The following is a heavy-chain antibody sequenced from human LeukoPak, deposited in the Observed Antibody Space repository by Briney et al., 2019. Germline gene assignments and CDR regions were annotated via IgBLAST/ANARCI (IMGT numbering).Heavy chain of an antibody. CDR3: ARVPTSPWYFDL. Sequence: PSETLSLTCTVSGGSISSYYWSWIRQPPGKGLEWIGYIYYSGSTYYNPSLKSRLTISVDTSKNQFSLKLTSVTAADTAIFYCARVPTSPWYFDLWGRGTLVTVSS. V-gene: IGHV4-59*12. J-gene: IGHJ2*01. CDR1: GGSISSYY. CDR2: IYYSGST.